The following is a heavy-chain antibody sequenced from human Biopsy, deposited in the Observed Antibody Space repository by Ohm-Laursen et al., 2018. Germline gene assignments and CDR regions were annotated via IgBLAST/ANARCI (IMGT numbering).Heavy chain of an antibody. D-gene: IGHD3-22*01. Sequence: TLSLTCTVSGGSISSYYWTWIRQPPGKGLEWIGDVYYSGSTNRNPSLKSRITILVDTSTNQFSLMLNSVTAADTAVYYCGRREVVITHDAFDTWGQGTMVTVSS. CDR3: GRREVVITHDAFDT. J-gene: IGHJ3*02. CDR1: GGSISSYY. V-gene: IGHV4-59*08. CDR2: VYYSGST.